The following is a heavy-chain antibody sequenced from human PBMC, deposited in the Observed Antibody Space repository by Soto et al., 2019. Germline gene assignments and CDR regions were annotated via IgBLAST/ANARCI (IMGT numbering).Heavy chain of an antibody. CDR2: ISYDGSNK. Sequence: GGSLRLSCAASGFTFSSFAMHWVRQAPGKGLEWVAVISYDGSNKYYADSVKGRFTISRGNSKNTLYLQMNSLRAEDTAVYYCARAYEGDYFDYWGQGT. V-gene: IGHV3-30-3*01. J-gene: IGHJ4*02. CDR3: ARAYEGDYFDY. CDR1: GFTFSSFA. D-gene: IGHD3-16*01.